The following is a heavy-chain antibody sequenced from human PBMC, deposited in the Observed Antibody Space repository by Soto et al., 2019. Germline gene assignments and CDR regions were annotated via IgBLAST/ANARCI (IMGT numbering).Heavy chain of an antibody. Sequence: PSESLSLTCSVSVGSISSSSYYWDWILQPPGKGLEWIGSIFYTGGTYYNPSLKSRVTISVDTSKNQFSLKLSSVTVADTAVYFCARRGSSLATSHFHYWGQGTLVTVSS. J-gene: IGHJ4*02. CDR2: IFYTGGT. CDR1: VGSISSSSYY. V-gene: IGHV4-39*01. CDR3: ARRGSSLATSHFHY. D-gene: IGHD5-12*01.